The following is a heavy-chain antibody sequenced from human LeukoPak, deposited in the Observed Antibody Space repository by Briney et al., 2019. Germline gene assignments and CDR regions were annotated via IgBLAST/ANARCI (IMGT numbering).Heavy chain of an antibody. CDR1: GFTFSSHS. CDR2: ISSSSSTI. V-gene: IGHV3-48*01. CDR3: ARGAYYYED. D-gene: IGHD3-22*01. Sequence: GGTLRLSCAASGFTFSSHSMNWVRQAPGKGLEWVSYISSSSSTIYYADSVKGRFTISRDNAKNSLYLQMNSLRAEDTAVYYCARGAYYYEDWGQGTLVTVSS. J-gene: IGHJ4*02.